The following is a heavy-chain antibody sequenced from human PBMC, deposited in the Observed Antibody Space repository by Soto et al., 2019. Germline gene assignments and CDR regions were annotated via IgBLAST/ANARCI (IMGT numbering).Heavy chain of an antibody. D-gene: IGHD2-21*01. V-gene: IGHV1-69*02. CDR3: AKSLVFVDHAYMDV. Sequence: QVQLVQSGAEVWKPGSSVNVSCEASGGSFISYIFTWVRQASGQGLGWMGRSIPIQGRADYALKFQDRVTITADRSTQTVYMELRSLRPEDTALYYCAKSLVFVDHAYMDVWGKGTTVTVSS. J-gene: IGHJ6*03. CDR1: GGSFISYI. CDR2: SIPIQGRA.